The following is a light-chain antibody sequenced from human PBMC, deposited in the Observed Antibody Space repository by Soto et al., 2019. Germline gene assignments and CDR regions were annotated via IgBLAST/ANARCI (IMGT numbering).Light chain of an antibody. CDR2: DAS. V-gene: IGKV3-11*01. J-gene: IGKJ2*01. CDR3: QQFDSFPFT. CDR1: QSVSSY. Sequence: EIVLTRSPATLSLSPGERATLSCRASQSVSSYLAWYQQKPGQAPRLLIYDASNRATGIPARFSGSGSGTDFTLTISSLEPEDFATYFCQQFDSFPFTFGQGTKLEIK.